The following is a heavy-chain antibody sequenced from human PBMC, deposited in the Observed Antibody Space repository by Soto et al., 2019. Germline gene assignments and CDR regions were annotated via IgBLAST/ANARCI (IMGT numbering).Heavy chain of an antibody. CDR3: ARDADPFVVVVAATLVFDY. CDR2: ISAYNGNT. CDR1: GYTFTSYG. V-gene: IGHV1-18*01. D-gene: IGHD2-15*01. J-gene: IGHJ4*02. Sequence: ASVKVSCKASGYTFTSYGISWVRQAPGQGLEWMGWISAYNGNTNYAQKLQGRVTMTTDTSTRTAYMELRSLRSDDTAVYYCARDADPFVVVVAATLVFDYWGQGTLVTVSS.